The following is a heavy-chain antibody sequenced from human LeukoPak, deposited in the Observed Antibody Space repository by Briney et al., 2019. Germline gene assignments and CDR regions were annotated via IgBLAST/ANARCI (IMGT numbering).Heavy chain of an antibody. Sequence: GGFLRLSCAASGFTFSSYSMNWVRQAPGKGLEWVSHITASGTAMFYADSVKGRFTISRDNAKNSLYLQMNSLRVEDTAVYYCARGRPHGNDYWGQGTLVTVSS. V-gene: IGHV3-48*01. D-gene: IGHD4-23*01. J-gene: IGHJ4*02. CDR2: ITASGTAM. CDR1: GFTFSSYS. CDR3: ARGRPHGNDY.